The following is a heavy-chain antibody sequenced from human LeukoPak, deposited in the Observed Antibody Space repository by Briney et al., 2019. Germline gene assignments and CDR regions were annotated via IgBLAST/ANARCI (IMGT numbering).Heavy chain of an antibody. CDR2: ISGSGGRI. V-gene: IGHV3-23*01. D-gene: IGHD3-9*01. Sequence: GGSLRLSCAASGFTFSTYAMSWVRQAPGKGLEWVAAISGSGGRIYYGDSVKGRFTVSRDNSRNTPYLQMNSLRAEDTAAYYCARAMSDDILTVDYWGQGTLVTVSS. CDR1: GFTFSTYA. J-gene: IGHJ4*02. CDR3: ARAMSDDILTVDY.